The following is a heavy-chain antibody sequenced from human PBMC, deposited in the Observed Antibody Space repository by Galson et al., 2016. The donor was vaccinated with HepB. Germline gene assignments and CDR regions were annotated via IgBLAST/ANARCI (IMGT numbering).Heavy chain of an antibody. CDR3: ARDKKVTIFGVVISGGLDP. J-gene: IGHJ5*02. CDR1: GDSMRTGRYY. D-gene: IGHD3-3*01. CDR2: VYYTGRT. Sequence: EPLSLTCIVSGDSMRTGRYYWDWIRQPPGKGLEWIGNVYYTGRTCYNPSLKSRVTISADTSKNQFSLKMDSVTAADTAIYYCARDKKVTIFGVVISGGLDPWGQGTLVTVAS. V-gene: IGHV4-39*07.